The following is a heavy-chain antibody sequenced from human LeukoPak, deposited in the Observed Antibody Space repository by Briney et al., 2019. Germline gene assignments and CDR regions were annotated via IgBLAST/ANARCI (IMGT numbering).Heavy chain of an antibody. CDR2: INHSGST. J-gene: IGHJ4*02. D-gene: IGHD2-15*01. V-gene: IGHV4-34*01. CDR3: RGYCSGGSCRLFDY. Sequence: SETLSLTCAVYGGSFSGYYWSWIRQPPGKGLEWIGEINHSGSTNYNPSLKSRVTISVDTSKNQFSLKLSSVTAADTAVYYCRGYCSGGSCRLFDYWGQGTLVIVSS. CDR1: GGSFSGYY.